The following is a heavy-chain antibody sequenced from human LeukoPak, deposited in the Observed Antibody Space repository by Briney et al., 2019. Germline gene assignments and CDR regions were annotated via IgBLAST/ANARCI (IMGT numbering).Heavy chain of an antibody. CDR2: ISGSGGST. Sequence: PGGSLRLSCAASGFTFSSYAMSWVRQAPGKGLEWVSTISGSGGSTYYADSVKGRFTISRDNSKNTLYLQMNSLRAEDTAVYYCARDIVVVPAAIRSYGMDVWGQGTTVTVSS. J-gene: IGHJ6*02. V-gene: IGHV3-23*01. D-gene: IGHD2-2*02. CDR1: GFTFSSYA. CDR3: ARDIVVVPAAIRSYGMDV.